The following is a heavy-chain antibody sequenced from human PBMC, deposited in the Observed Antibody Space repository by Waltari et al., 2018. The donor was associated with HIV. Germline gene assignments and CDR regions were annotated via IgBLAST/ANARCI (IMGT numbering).Heavy chain of an antibody. Sequence: QVQLQQWGAGLLKPSETLSLTCAVYGGSFSGYYWSWIRPPPGKGLEWIGEINHSGSTNYNPSLKSRVTISVDTSKNQFSLKLSSVTAADTAVYYCARGGKLADRTGFDPWGQGTLVTVSS. V-gene: IGHV4-34*01. CDR1: GGSFSGYY. J-gene: IGHJ5*02. CDR3: ARGGKLADRTGFDP. D-gene: IGHD2-21*02. CDR2: INHSGST.